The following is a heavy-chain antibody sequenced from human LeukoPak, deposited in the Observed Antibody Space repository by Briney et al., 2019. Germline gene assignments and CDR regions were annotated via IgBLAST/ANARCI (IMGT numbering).Heavy chain of an antibody. J-gene: IGHJ4*02. CDR1: GYTFTGYY. V-gene: IGHV1-2*02. CDR3: VRGIPLFDY. CDR2: INSNTGGT. Sequence: ASVKVSCKASGYTFTGYYIHWVRQAPGQGLEWMGWINSNTGGTNYAQRFQGRVTMTGDTSTSTVYMKLSSLRSEDTAVYYCVRGIPLFDYWGQGTLVTVSS.